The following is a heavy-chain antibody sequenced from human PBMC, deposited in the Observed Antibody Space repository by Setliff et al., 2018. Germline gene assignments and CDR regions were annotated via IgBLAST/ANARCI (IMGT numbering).Heavy chain of an antibody. Sequence: SETLSLTCTVSGGSISSYYWSWIRQPPGKGLEWIGYIYYSGSTNYNPSLKSRVTISVDTSKNQFPLKLSSVTAADTAVYYCARGGGGSGSNWYFDLWGRGTLVTVSS. J-gene: IGHJ2*01. CDR2: IYYSGST. CDR3: ARGGGGSGSNWYFDL. V-gene: IGHV4-59*01. D-gene: IGHD3-22*01. CDR1: GGSISSYY.